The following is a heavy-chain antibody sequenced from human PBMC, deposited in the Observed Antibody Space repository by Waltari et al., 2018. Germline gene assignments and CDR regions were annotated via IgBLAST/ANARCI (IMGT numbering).Heavy chain of an antibody. V-gene: IGHV3-48*03. Sequence: EVQLVESGGALVQPGGSLRLSCAASGFTFSSYEMNWVRQAPGKGLEWVSYFSTSGTTIYYADSLKGRFTISRDNAKNSLYRQRNSLRAEDTAVYYCATDRGFALGIDYWGQGTLVTVSS. CDR2: FSTSGTTI. J-gene: IGHJ4*02. D-gene: IGHD5-12*01. CDR1: GFTFSSYE. CDR3: ATDRGFALGIDY.